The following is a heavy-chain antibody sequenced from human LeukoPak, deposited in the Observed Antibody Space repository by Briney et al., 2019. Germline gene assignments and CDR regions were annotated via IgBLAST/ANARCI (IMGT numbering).Heavy chain of an antibody. CDR1: GGSISSYY. CDR2: IYYSGST. V-gene: IGHV4-59*01. Sequence: SETLSLTCTVSGGSISSYYWSWIRQPPGKGLEWIGYIYYSGSTNYNPSLKSRVTISVDTSKNQFSLKLSSVTAADTAVYYCARQPIVATTLLFDYWGQGTLVTVSS. J-gene: IGHJ4*02. D-gene: IGHD5-12*01. CDR3: ARQPIVATTLLFDY.